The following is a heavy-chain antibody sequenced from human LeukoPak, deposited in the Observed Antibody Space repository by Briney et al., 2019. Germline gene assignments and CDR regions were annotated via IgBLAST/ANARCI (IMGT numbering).Heavy chain of an antibody. V-gene: IGHV4-59*01. D-gene: IGHD3-10*01. J-gene: IGHJ4*02. CDR3: ARSDYYYGSGSLDY. CDR1: GGSISSYY. CDR2: IYYSGST. Sequence: PSETLSLTCTVSGGSISSYYWSWIRQPPGKGLEWIGYIYYSGSTNYNPSLKSRVTISVDTSKNQFSLKLSSVAAADTAVYYCARSDYYYGSGSLDYWGQGILVTVSS.